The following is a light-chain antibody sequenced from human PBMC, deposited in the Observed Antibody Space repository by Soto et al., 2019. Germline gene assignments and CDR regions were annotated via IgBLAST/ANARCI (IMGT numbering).Light chain of an antibody. CDR3: QQRSNWPPT. CDR2: DAS. J-gene: IGKJ1*01. Sequence: VLTHSPSTLSLSPGERATLSCRASQSVSSYLAWYQQKPGQAPRLLIYDASNRATGIPARFSGSGSGTDFTLTISSLEPEDFAVYYCQQRSNWPPTFGQGTKVDIK. V-gene: IGKV3-11*01. CDR1: QSVSSY.